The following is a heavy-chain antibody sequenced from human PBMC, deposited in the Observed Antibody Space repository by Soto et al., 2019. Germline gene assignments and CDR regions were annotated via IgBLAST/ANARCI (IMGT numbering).Heavy chain of an antibody. V-gene: IGHV4-59*01. CDR1: DGSISGYY. D-gene: IGHD6-19*01. Sequence: PSETLSLTCTVSDGSISGYYWSWIRQPPGKGLEWIGYIYYSGSTNYNPSLKSRVTISVDTSKNQFSLKLSSVTAADTAVYYCARAPGIAVAGSLSSYYYYGMDVWGQGTTVTVSS. J-gene: IGHJ6*02. CDR3: ARAPGIAVAGSLSSYYYYGMDV. CDR2: IYYSGST.